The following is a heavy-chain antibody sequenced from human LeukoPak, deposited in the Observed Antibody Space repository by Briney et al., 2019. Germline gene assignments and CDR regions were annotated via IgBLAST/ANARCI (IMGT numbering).Heavy chain of an antibody. Sequence: GASVKVSCKASGGTFSSYAISWVRQAPGQGLEWMGGIIPIFGTANYAQKFQGRVTITADKSTSTAYMELSSLRSEDTAVYYCARDPGGGAVSRFDYWGQGTLVTVSS. CDR2: IIPIFGTA. CDR1: GGTFSSYA. D-gene: IGHD3-16*01. V-gene: IGHV1-69*06. J-gene: IGHJ4*02. CDR3: ARDPGGGAVSRFDY.